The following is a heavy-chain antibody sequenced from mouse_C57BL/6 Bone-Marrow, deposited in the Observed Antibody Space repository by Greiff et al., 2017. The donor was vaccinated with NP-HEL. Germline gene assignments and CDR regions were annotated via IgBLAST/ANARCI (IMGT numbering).Heavy chain of an antibody. V-gene: IGHV3-6*01. CDR3: ARGDARIYYYGSSFWFAY. CDR2: ISYDGSN. Sequence: EVQLQQSGPGLVKPSQSLSLTCSVTGYSITSGYYWNWIRQFPGNTLEWMGYISYDGSNNYNPSLKNRISFTRDTAENQFFLKLNSVTTEDTATYYGARGDARIYYYGSSFWFAYWGQGTLVTVSA. J-gene: IGHJ3*01. CDR1: GYSITSGYY. D-gene: IGHD1-1*01.